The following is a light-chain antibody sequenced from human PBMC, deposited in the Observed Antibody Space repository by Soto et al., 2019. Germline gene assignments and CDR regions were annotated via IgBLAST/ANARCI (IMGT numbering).Light chain of an antibody. CDR3: QQYYSIPPT. CDR1: QSVLYNSNNKNY. J-gene: IGKJ2*01. Sequence: DIVMTQSPDSLAVSLGERATINCKSSQSVLYNSNNKNYLAWYQQKPGQPPKLLIDWASTRESGVPDRFSGSGSGTDFTLTISSLQAEDVAVYYCQQYYSIPPTFGQGTKLEIK. CDR2: WAS. V-gene: IGKV4-1*01.